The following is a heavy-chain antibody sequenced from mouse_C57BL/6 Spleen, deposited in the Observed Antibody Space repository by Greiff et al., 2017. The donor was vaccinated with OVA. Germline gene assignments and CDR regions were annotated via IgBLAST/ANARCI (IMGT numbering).Heavy chain of an antibody. V-gene: IGHV1-82*01. J-gene: IGHJ1*03. Sequence: QVQLQQSGPELVKPGASVKISCKASGYAFSSSWMNWVKQRPGKGLEWIGRIYPGDGDTKYNGKFKGKATMTADKSSSTSYMQLSSLTSEDSAVYFCARNYYGSSDWYFEVWGTGTTVTVSS. D-gene: IGHD1-1*01. CDR3: ARNYYGSSDWYFEV. CDR2: IYPGDGDT. CDR1: GYAFSSSW.